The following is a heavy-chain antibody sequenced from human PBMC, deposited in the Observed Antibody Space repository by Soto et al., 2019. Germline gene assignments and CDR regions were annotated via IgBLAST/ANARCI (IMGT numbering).Heavy chain of an antibody. Sequence: GGSLRLSCAASGFTFSSYAMSWVRQAPGKGLEWVSAISGSGGSTYYADSVKGRFTISRDNSKNTLYLQMNSLRAEDTAVYYCAKDRPVPVLKYSGHDLYYFDYWGQGTLVNVSS. V-gene: IGHV3-23*01. CDR1: GFTFSSYA. D-gene: IGHD5-12*01. CDR2: ISGSGGST. CDR3: AKDRPVPVLKYSGHDLYYFDY. J-gene: IGHJ4*02.